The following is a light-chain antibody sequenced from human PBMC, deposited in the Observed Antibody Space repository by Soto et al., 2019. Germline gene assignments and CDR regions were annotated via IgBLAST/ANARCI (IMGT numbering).Light chain of an antibody. Sequence: DIVMPQSPDSLAVSLGERATINCKSSQSVLYSSNNKNYLAWYQQKPGQPPKLLIYCPSTRESEVPDRVSGRGSGTDFTLTISILQAEDVAVYYCQQYYSTRTFDQRTKVEIK. CDR3: QQYYSTRT. CDR2: CPS. J-gene: IGKJ1*01. CDR1: QSVLYSSNNKNY. V-gene: IGKV4-1*01.